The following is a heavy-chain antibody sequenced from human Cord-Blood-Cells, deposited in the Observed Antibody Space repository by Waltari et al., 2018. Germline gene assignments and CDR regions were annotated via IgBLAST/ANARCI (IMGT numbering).Heavy chain of an antibody. V-gene: IGHV4-39*01. J-gene: IGHJ5*02. CDR3: ARQTAYYYDSSGYYFDWFDP. D-gene: IGHD3-22*01. CDR2: IYYSGRT. Sequence: QLQLQESGPGLVKPSETLSLTCTVSGGSISSSSYYWGWIRQPPGKGLEWIGSIYYSGRTYYNPSLKRRVTISVDTSKNQFSLKLSSVTAADTAVYYCARQTAYYYDSSGYYFDWFDPWGQGTLVTVSS. CDR1: GGSISSSSYY.